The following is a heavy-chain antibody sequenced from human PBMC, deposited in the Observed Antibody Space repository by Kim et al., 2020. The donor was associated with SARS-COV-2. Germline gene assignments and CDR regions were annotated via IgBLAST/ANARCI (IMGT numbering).Heavy chain of an antibody. CDR3: ARDWGRGWELLPPDY. D-gene: IGHD1-26*01. CDR2: INAGNGNT. J-gene: IGHJ4*02. CDR1: GYTFTSYA. V-gene: IGHV1-3*01. Sequence: ASVKVSCKASGYTFTSYAMHWVRQAPGQRLEWMGWINAGNGNTKYSQKFQGRVTITRDTSASTAYMELSSLRSEDTAVYYCARDWGRGWELLPPDYWGQGTLVTVSS.